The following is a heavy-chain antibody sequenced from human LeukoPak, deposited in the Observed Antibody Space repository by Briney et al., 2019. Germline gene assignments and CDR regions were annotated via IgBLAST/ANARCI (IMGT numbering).Heavy chain of an antibody. V-gene: IGHV1-69*04. CDR2: IIPILGIA. J-gene: IGHJ4*02. D-gene: IGHD5-18*01. CDR1: GGTFSSYA. CDR3: ARARVMVPAMVKFYFDY. Sequence: SVKVSCKASGGTFSSYAISWVRQAPGQGLEWMGRIIPILGIANYAQKFQGRVTITADKSTSTAYMELSSLRSEDTAVYYYARARVMVPAMVKFYFDYWGQGTLVTVSS.